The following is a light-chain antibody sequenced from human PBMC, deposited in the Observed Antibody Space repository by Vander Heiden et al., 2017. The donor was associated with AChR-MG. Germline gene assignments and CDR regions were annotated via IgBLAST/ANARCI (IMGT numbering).Light chain of an antibody. J-gene: IGKJ3*01. V-gene: IGKV1-33*01. CDR1: QDISNY. Sequence: DIQMTQSPSSLSASVGDRVTITCQASQDISNYLNWYQQKPGKAPKLLIYDASNLETGVPSRFSGSGSGTDFTFTISSLQPEDIATYYCQQYENPRFTFGPGKKVDIK. CDR3: QQYENPRFT. CDR2: DAS.